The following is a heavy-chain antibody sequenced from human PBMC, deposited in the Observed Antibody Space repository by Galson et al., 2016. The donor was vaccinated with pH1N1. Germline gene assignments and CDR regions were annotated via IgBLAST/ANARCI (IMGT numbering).Heavy chain of an antibody. CDR2: IYHSGTT. Sequence: TLSLTCAVSGYSISSSYYWGWIRQPPGKGLEWIGSIYHSGTTYYNPSLKSRVTISADTSKNQVSLKLRSVTAADTAVYYCATYRGSVVDAFEIWGQGTMVTVSS. CDR1: GYSISSSYY. J-gene: IGHJ3*02. CDR3: ATYRGSVVDAFEI. V-gene: IGHV4-38-2*01. D-gene: IGHD4-23*01.